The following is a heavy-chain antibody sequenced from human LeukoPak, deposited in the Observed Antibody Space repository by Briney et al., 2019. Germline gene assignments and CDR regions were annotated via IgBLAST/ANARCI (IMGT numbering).Heavy chain of an antibody. CDR1: GGSISSYY. D-gene: IGHD6-19*01. Sequence: SETLSLTCTVSGGSISSYYWSWIRQPPGKGLEWIGYIYYSGSTNYNPSLKSRVTISVDTSKNQFSLKLSSVTAADTAVYYCARHTAVAGRRGWFDPWGQGTLVTVS. J-gene: IGHJ5*02. CDR2: IYYSGST. V-gene: IGHV4-59*08. CDR3: ARHTAVAGRRGWFDP.